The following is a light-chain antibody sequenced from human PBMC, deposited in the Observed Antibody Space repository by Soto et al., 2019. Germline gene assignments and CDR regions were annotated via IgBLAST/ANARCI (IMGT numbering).Light chain of an antibody. J-gene: IGLJ2*01. Sequence: QSVLTQPPSASATPGQRVTLSCSGSSSNIGSNYVYWYQHLPGTAPKLLIYSNNQRPSGVPDRFSGSKSGTSASLAISGLRSEDEADYYCAAWDDSLSGHVVFGGGTKLTVL. V-gene: IGLV1-47*02. CDR3: AAWDDSLSGHVV. CDR2: SNN. CDR1: SSNIGSNY.